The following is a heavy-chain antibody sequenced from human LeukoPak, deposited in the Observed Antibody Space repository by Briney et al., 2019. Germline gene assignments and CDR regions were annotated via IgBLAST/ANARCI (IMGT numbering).Heavy chain of an antibody. CDR1: GYTFTSYD. CDR2: MNPNSGNT. V-gene: IGHV1-8*01. J-gene: IGHJ6*02. D-gene: IGHD2-15*01. CDR3: ARLNQGCSGGSCYYYYGMDV. Sequence: ASVKVSCKASGYTFTSYDINWVRQATGQGLEWMGWMNPNSGNTGYAQKFQGRVTMTRNTSIRTAYMELSSLRSEDTAVYYCARLNQGCSGGSCYYYYGMDVWGQGTTVTVSS.